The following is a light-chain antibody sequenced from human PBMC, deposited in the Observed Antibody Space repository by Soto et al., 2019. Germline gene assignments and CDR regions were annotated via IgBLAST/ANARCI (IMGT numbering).Light chain of an antibody. CDR3: QQFGSSTWT. V-gene: IGKV3-20*01. CDR2: GAS. J-gene: IGKJ1*01. CDR1: QSMSSSS. Sequence: EIVLTQSPGTLSLSPGEGATLSCRASQSMSSSSLVWYQQKPGQAPRRLVYGASTRDTGIPDRFSGSGPEADFALSISSLETEDFAVYYCQQFGSSTWTFGQGTKVQVK.